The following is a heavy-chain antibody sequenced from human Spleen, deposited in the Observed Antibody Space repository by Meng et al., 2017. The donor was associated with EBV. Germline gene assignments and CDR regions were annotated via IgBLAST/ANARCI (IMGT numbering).Heavy chain of an antibody. J-gene: IGHJ4*02. CDR3: ALSVVQPAAYDY. Sequence: QVRLVESGAEVNKPGASVKVSCKASCYTFTRYGITWVRQAPGRGPEWMGWISTYDGNTDYAQKLQGRATLTTDTSTATAYMELRSLRSDDTAVYYCALSVVQPAAYDYWSQGTLVTVSS. V-gene: IGHV1-18*01. D-gene: IGHD2-2*01. CDR1: CYTFTRYG. CDR2: ISTYDGNT.